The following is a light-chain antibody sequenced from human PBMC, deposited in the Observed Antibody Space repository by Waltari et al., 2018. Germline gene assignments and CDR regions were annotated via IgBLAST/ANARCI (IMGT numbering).Light chain of an antibody. CDR2: TVS. V-gene: IGKV1-17*03. J-gene: IGKJ1*01. CDR1: QGIGNS. CDR3: LQHKTYPWT. Sequence: DIQMTQSPSAMSAYVGDRVTITCRASQGIGNSLAWFQQKPGKTPERLIYTVSRFQNGVPSMFSGSGSGTKFTLTISSLQPEYFATYYCLQHKTYPWTFGQGTKVEIK.